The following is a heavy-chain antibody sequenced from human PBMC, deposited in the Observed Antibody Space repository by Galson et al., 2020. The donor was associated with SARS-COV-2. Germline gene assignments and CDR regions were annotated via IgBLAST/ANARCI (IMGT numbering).Heavy chain of an antibody. Sequence: SETLSLTCAVSGYSISSGYYWGWIRQPPGKGLEWIGSIYHSGSTYYNPSLKSRVTISVDTSKNQFSLKLSSVTAADTAVYYCARETAGTTDYWGQGTLVTVSS. V-gene: IGHV4-38-2*01. D-gene: IGHD6-19*01. CDR1: GYSISSGYY. CDR3: ARETAGTTDY. CDR2: IYHSGST. J-gene: IGHJ4*02.